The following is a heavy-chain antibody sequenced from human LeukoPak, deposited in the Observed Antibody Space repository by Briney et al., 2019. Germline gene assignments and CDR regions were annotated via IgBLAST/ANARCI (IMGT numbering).Heavy chain of an antibody. J-gene: IGHJ4*02. Sequence: GGSLRLSCAVSGFTFSSFWMTWVRQAPGKGLEWVANINQDGSEKYYVDSIEGRFTISRDNAKNSLFLQMSSLRDEDTAVYYCARSPSGKYSYGDYWGRGTLVTVSS. CDR1: GFTFSSFW. CDR3: ARSPSGKYSYGDY. D-gene: IGHD3-16*01. V-gene: IGHV3-7*01. CDR2: INQDGSEK.